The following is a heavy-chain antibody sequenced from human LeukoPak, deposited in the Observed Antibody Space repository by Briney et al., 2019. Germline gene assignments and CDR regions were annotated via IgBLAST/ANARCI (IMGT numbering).Heavy chain of an antibody. V-gene: IGHV3-23*01. Sequence: GGSLRLSCAASGFTFSNYAMSWVRQAPGKGLEWVSVISGSGGSTNYADSVKGRFTISRDNSKNTLYLQMNSLRAEDTAVYYCAKDRATRRWGTQEFDYWGQGTLVTVSS. CDR3: AKDRATRRWGTQEFDY. D-gene: IGHD3-16*01. CDR1: GFTFSNYA. CDR2: ISGSGGST. J-gene: IGHJ4*02.